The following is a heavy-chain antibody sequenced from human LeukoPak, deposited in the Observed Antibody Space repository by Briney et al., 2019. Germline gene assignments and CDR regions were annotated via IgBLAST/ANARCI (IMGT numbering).Heavy chain of an antibody. D-gene: IGHD3-16*02. Sequence: GASVKVSCKASGYTFTNYGISWVRQAPGQGLEWMGWISGYNGNTNYAQKLQGRVTMTTDTSTSTAYMELRSLRSDDTAVYYCASGTMITFGGVIEVWGQGTLVTVSS. V-gene: IGHV1-18*01. CDR2: ISGYNGNT. J-gene: IGHJ4*02. CDR1: GYTFTNYG. CDR3: ASGTMITFGGVIEV.